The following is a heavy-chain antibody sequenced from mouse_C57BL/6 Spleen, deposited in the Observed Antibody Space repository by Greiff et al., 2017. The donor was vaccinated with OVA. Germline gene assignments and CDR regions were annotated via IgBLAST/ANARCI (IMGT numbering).Heavy chain of an antibody. CDR1: GYTFTEYT. CDR2: FYPGSGSI. V-gene: IGHV1-62-2*01. CDR3: ARHEEDYYGSSFYYFDY. J-gene: IGHJ2*01. D-gene: IGHD1-1*01. Sequence: QVQLKESGAELVKPGASVKLSCKASGYTFTEYTIRWVKQRSGQGLEWIGWFYPGSGSIKYNEKFKDKATLTADKSSSTVYMELSRLTSEDSAVYFCARHEEDYYGSSFYYFDYWGQGTTLTVSS.